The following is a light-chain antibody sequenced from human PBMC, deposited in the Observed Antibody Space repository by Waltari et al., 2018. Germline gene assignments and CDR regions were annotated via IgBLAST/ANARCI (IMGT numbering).Light chain of an antibody. J-gene: IGKJ2*01. Sequence: EVVMTQFPATLSVSPGEGATLSCRASQSVSGKLAWYQQKPGQPPRLLIYGGTTRAPGVPARFSGRGYGTDFSLTISSLQSEDLVVYYCQQYDDWPMYTFGQGTKLEI. CDR1: QSVSGK. CDR3: QQYDDWPMYT. V-gene: IGKV3-15*01. CDR2: GGT.